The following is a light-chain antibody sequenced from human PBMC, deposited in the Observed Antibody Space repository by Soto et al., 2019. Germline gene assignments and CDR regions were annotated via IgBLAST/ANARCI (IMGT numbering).Light chain of an antibody. V-gene: IGKV3-20*01. CDR2: DAS. CDR1: QSIYTK. Sequence: EIVLTQSPGTLSLSPGEGATLSCRASQSIYTKLAWYQKKSGQAPRLLIYDASTRAYGIPDRFSGSGSGTDFSLTISRLEPEDFAVYYCHQYAGSLYTFAQGTKVDIK. CDR3: HQYAGSLYT. J-gene: IGKJ2*01.